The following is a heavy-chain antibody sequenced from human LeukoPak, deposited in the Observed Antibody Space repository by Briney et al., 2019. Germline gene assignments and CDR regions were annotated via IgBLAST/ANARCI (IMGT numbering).Heavy chain of an antibody. D-gene: IGHD3-22*01. Sequence: PGGSLRLSCAASGFTFDDYAMHWVRQAPGKGLEWVSGISWNSGSIGYADSVKGRFTISRDNAKNSLYLQMNSLRAEDTALYYCAKDPSVVITYMDVWGKGTTVTVSS. V-gene: IGHV3-9*01. J-gene: IGHJ6*03. CDR1: GFTFDDYA. CDR2: ISWNSGSI. CDR3: AKDPSVVITYMDV.